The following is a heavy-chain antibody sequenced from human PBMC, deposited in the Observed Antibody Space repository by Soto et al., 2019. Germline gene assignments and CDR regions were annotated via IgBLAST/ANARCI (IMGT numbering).Heavy chain of an antibody. Sequence: PSETLSLTCTVSGDSVRNQYWSWIRRPPGRGLEWIGYIYRSGSTKYNPSLKSRLTISVDTSKNQFSLKLSSVTAADTAVYYCARTLDYGHMDVWGKGTRSPSP. CDR3: ARTLDYGHMDV. CDR2: IYRSGST. V-gene: IGHV4-4*09. D-gene: IGHD3-16*01. J-gene: IGHJ6*03. CDR1: GDSVRNQY.